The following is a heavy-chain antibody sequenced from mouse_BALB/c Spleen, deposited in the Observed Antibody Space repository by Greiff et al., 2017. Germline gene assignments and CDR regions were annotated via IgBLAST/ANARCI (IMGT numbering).Heavy chain of an antibody. CDR2: ISYSGST. V-gene: IGHV3-2*02. Sequence: DVQLQESGPGLVKPSQSLSLTCTVTGYSITSDYAWNWIRQFPGNKLEWMGYISYSGSTSYNPSLKSRISITRDTSKNQFFLQLNSVTTEDTATYYCARPYGNDWYFDVWGAGTTVTVSS. CDR3: ARPYGNDWYFDV. D-gene: IGHD2-1*01. CDR1: GYSITSDYA. J-gene: IGHJ1*01.